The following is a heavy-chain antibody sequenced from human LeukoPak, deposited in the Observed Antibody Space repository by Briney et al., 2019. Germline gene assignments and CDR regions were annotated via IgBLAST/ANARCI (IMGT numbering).Heavy chain of an antibody. CDR3: GGDGRWFDP. CDR2: IKSKTDGGTI. J-gene: IGHJ5*02. CDR1: GFIFSNAW. V-gene: IGHV3-15*01. D-gene: IGHD2-21*02. Sequence: GGSLRLSCAASGFIFSNAWMTWVRQAPGKGLEWVGRIKSKTDGGTIDYAAPVKGRFTISGDDSKNTLYLQMNSLKTEDTAVYYCGGDGRWFDPWGQGTLVTVSS.